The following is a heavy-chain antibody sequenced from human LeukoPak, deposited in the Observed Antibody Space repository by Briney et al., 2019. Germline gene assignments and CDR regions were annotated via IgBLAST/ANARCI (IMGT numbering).Heavy chain of an antibody. CDR3: ARGRDYDSSGYYYPN. D-gene: IGHD3-22*01. J-gene: IGHJ4*02. CDR2: INHSGST. Sequence: PSETLSLTCAVYGGSFSGYYWSWIRQPPGKGLEWIGEINHSGSTNYNPSLKSRVTISVDTSKNQFSLKLSSVTAADTAVYYCARGRDYDSSGYYYPNWGQGTLVTVSS. V-gene: IGHV4-34*01. CDR1: GGSFSGYY.